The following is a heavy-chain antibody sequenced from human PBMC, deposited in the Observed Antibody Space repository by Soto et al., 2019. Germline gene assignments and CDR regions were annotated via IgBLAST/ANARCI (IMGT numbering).Heavy chain of an antibody. D-gene: IGHD2-2*01. J-gene: IGHJ6*02. V-gene: IGHV3-23*01. Sequence: GESLKISCAASGFTFSSYAMSWVRQAPGKGLEWVSAISGSGGSTYYADSVKGRFTISRDNSKNTLYLQMNSLRAEDTAVYYCAKRSMPYGMDVWGQGTTVTVSS. CDR1: GFTFSSYA. CDR3: AKRSMPYGMDV. CDR2: ISGSGGST.